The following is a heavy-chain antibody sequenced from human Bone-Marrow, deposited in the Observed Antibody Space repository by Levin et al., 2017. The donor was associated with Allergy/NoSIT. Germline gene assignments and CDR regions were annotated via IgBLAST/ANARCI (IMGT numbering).Heavy chain of an antibody. D-gene: IGHD2-2*02. CDR1: GFTFSSYA. V-gene: IGHV3-23*01. J-gene: IGHJ3*02. CDR3: AKVASVVPAAILPSMGAFDI. CDR2: ISGSGGST. Sequence: GGSLRLSCAASGFTFSSYAMSWVRQAPGKGLEWVSAISGSGGSTYYADSVKGRFTISRDNSKNTLYLQMNSLRAEDTAVYYCAKVASVVPAAILPSMGAFDIWGQGTMVTVSS.